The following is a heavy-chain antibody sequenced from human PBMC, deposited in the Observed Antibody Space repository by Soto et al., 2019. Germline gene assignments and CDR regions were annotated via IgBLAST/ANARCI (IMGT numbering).Heavy chain of an antibody. CDR3: ARDWAGYMVRDYYYGMDV. J-gene: IGHJ6*02. V-gene: IGHV3-7*01. CDR2: MKEDGTEI. Sequence: PGGSLRLSCAASGFAFSNSWMSWVRQAPGKGLEWVANMKEDGTEIWYMDSVKGRFTISRDNAKNSLYLQMNSLRAEDTAVYYCARDWAGYMVRDYYYGMDVWGQGTTVTVSS. D-gene: IGHD2-2*02. CDR1: GFAFSNSW.